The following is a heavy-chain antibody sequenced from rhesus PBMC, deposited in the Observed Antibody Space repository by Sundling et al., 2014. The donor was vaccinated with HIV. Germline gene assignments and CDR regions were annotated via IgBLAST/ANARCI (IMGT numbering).Heavy chain of an antibody. CDR2: INNDGGST. D-gene: IGHD3-34*01. CDR3: TKDQYSGDYYGTYYFDY. V-gene: IGHV3S42*01. Sequence: EVQLVETGGGLVQPGGSLKLSCAASGFTFSTYGMSWVRQAPGKGLEWVSTINNDGGSTYFADSVKGRFTISRDNSKNTLSLQMNSLRAEDTAVYYCTKDQYSGDYYGTYYFDYWARESWSPSPQ. CDR1: GFTFSTYG. J-gene: IGHJ4*01.